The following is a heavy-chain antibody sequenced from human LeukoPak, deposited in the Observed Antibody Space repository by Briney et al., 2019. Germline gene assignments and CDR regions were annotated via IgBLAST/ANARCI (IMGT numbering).Heavy chain of an antibody. CDR3: ARLYCSSTSCPIDP. CDR2: IYTSGST. J-gene: IGHJ5*02. V-gene: IGHV4-4*09. CDR1: GGSISNYY. D-gene: IGHD2-2*01. Sequence: PSETLSLTCTVSGGSISNYYWSWIRQPPGKGLEWIGYIYTSGSTNYNPSLKSRATISVGTSKNQFSLKLSSVTAADTAVYYCARLYCSSTSCPIDPWGQGTLVTVSS.